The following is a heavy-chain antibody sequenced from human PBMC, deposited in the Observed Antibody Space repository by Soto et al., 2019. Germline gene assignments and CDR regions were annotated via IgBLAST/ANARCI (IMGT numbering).Heavy chain of an antibody. CDR2: IYYTGST. V-gene: IGHV4-59*01. J-gene: IGHJ4*02. CDR1: SGSIKSYY. CDR3: ARDAIRGSAAMKTY. Sequence: TSETLSLTCSVSSGSIKSYYWSWIRQSPGKGLEWIGYIYYTGSTKYNPSLKSRATLSIDMSKSQFSLKLSSVTAADTAVYYCARDAIRGSAAMKTYWGLGTLVTVSS.